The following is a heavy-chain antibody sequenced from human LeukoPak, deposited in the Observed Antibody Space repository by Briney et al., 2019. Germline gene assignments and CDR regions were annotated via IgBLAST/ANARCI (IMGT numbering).Heavy chain of an antibody. V-gene: IGHV4-39*07. Sequence: SETLSLTCTVSGGSISSSSYYWGWIRQPPGKGPEWIGSIYYSGSTYYNPSLKSRVTISVDTSKNQFSLKLSSVTAADTAVYYCARPYYGSGSYSDWGQGTLVTVSS. CDR2: IYYSGST. D-gene: IGHD3-10*01. J-gene: IGHJ4*02. CDR1: GGSISSSSYY. CDR3: ARPYYGSGSYSD.